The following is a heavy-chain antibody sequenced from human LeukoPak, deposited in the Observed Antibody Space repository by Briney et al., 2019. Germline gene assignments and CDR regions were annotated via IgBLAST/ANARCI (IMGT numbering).Heavy chain of an antibody. CDR2: IYTSGST. J-gene: IGHJ5*02. CDR3: ARDRGDWNYEGWFDP. V-gene: IGHV4-4*07. D-gene: IGHD1-7*01. Sequence: TSETLSLTCTVSGVSISSYYWSWIRQPAGKGLEWIGRIYTSGSTNYNPSLKSRVTMSVDTSKNQFSLKLSSVTAADTAVYYCARDRGDWNYEGWFDPWGQGTLVTVSS. CDR1: GVSISSYY.